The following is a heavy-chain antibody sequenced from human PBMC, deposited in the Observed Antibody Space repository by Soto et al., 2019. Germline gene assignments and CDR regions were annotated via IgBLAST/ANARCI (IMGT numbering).Heavy chain of an antibody. CDR2: IYPGDSDT. CDR3: ARGHLDTAMPPPYYMDV. CDR1: GYSFTSYW. V-gene: IGHV5-51*01. Sequence: PGESLKISCKGSGYSFTSYWIGWVRQMPGKGLEWMGIIYPGDSDTRYSPSFQGQVTISADKSISTAYLQWSSLKASDTAMYYCARGHLDTAMPPPYYMDVWGKGTTVTVSS. D-gene: IGHD5-18*01. J-gene: IGHJ6*03.